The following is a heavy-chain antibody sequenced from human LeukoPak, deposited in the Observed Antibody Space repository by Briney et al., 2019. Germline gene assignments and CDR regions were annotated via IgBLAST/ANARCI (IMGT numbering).Heavy chain of an antibody. CDR1: GSTFSSYD. D-gene: IGHD3-10*01. CDR2: MNPNSGDT. CDR3: ARGPYGTGSHFDF. Sequence: ASVKVSCKASGSTFSSYDTNWVRQATGQGLEWMGWMNPNSGDTGYTPRLQGRVTMTRDTSISTAYMELSSLRSEDTAVYYCARGPYGTGSHFDFWGQGTLVTVSS. J-gene: IGHJ4*02. V-gene: IGHV1-8*02.